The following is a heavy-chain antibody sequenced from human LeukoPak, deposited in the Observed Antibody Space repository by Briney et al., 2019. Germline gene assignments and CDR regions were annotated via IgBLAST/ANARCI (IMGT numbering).Heavy chain of an antibody. D-gene: IGHD6-13*01. Sequence: PGGSLRLSCAASGFTFDDYGMSWVRQAPGKGLEWVSGINWNGGSTGYADSVKGRFTISRDDSKNSLYLQMNSLRSEDSAFYYCAASDGEQQLALWGQGTLVTVSS. V-gene: IGHV3-20*04. CDR1: GFTFDDYG. J-gene: IGHJ4*02. CDR2: INWNGGST. CDR3: AASDGEQQLAL.